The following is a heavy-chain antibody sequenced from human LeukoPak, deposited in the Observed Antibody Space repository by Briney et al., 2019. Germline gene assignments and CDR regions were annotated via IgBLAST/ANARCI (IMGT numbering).Heavy chain of an antibody. CDR3: VKITDTAMVIPSFYFDY. V-gene: IGHV3-64D*09. CDR1: GFTFSSYA. D-gene: IGHD5-18*01. J-gene: IGHJ4*02. Sequence: PGGSLRLSCSASGFTFSSYAMHWVRQAPGKGLDSVSAISSNGGSTYYADSVKGRFTISRDNSKNTLYLQMSSLRAEDTAVYYCVKITDTAMVIPSFYFDYWGQGTLVTVSS. CDR2: ISSNGGST.